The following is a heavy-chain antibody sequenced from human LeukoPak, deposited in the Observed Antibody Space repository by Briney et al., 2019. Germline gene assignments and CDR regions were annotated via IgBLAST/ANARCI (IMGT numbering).Heavy chain of an antibody. CDR2: IFPGGSP. Sequence: PSETLSLTCTVSGGSINGYYWSWIRQPPGKRLEWIGFIFPGGSPNYNPSLKSRVNISVDTSKNQFSLKVSSVTAADTAVYYCVRGIVVVAQLGYYYYYMDVWGKGTTVTISS. CDR1: GGSINGYY. CDR3: VRGIVVVAQLGYYYYYMDV. J-gene: IGHJ6*03. V-gene: IGHV4-59*01. D-gene: IGHD2-15*01.